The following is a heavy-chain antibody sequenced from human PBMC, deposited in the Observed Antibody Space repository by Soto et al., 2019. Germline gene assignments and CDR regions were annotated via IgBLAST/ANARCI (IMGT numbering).Heavy chain of an antibody. V-gene: IGHV3-7*01. J-gene: IGHJ4*02. CDR3: ARPARECNRPGCAN. Sequence: EVQLVESGGGLVQPGGSLRLSCVASGLAFSTYWMSWVRQAPGKGLEWVANINQDGSESYYVDSVKGRFTISRDNAKNSLYLQMTSLRADDTAVYYCARPARECNRPGCANWGQGTLVTVSS. D-gene: IGHD2-2*01. CDR2: INQDGSES. CDR1: GLAFSTYW.